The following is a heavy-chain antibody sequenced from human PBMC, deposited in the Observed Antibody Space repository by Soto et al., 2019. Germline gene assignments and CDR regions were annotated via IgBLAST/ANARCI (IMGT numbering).Heavy chain of an antibody. D-gene: IGHD3-16*01. CDR2: IVVGSGNT. CDR3: AAVEGVAEDAFDI. J-gene: IGHJ3*02. V-gene: IGHV1-58*02. CDR1: GFTFTSSA. Sequence: ASVKVSCKASGFTFTSSAMQWVRQARGQRLEWIGWIVVGSGNTNYAQKFQERVTITRDMSTSTAYMELSSLRSEDTAVYYCAAVEGVAEDAFDIWGQGTMVTVSS.